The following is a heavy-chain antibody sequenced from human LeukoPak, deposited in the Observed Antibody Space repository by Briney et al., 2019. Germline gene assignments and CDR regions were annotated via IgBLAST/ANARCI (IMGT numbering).Heavy chain of an antibody. V-gene: IGHV1-69*02. D-gene: IGHD3-22*01. CDR3: ARGGVVVEGFFDY. Sequence: SVKVSCTASGGTSSSYTISWVRQAPGQGLEWMGRIIPILGIANYAQKFQGRVTITADKSTSTAYMELSSLRSEDTAVYYCARGGVVVEGFFDYWGQGTLVTVSS. J-gene: IGHJ4*02. CDR1: GGTSSSYT. CDR2: IIPILGIA.